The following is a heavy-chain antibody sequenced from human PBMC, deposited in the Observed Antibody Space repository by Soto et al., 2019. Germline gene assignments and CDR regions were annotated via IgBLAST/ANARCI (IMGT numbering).Heavy chain of an antibody. J-gene: IGHJ4*02. D-gene: IGHD6-19*01. CDR1: GFTFSDYA. CDR2: VSHDGRNT. CDR3: AKGGRQWLVTSDFNY. V-gene: IGHV3-30*18. Sequence: VQLVESGGGVVQPGRSLRLSCAASGFTFSDYAMHWVRQAPGKGLEWVAVVSHDGRNTHYADSVKGRFTISRDSYKNTGSLEMTSRRAEDTAVYYCAKGGRQWLVTSDFNYWGQGALVTVSS.